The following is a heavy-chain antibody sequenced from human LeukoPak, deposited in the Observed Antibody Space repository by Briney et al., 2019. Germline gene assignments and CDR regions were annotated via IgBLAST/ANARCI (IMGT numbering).Heavy chain of an antibody. V-gene: IGHV3-30*03. Sequence: GTSLRLSCVASGFIFHDHGMDWVRQAPGKGLEWVAVIAADGGVKHYADSVKGRFTLSRDNSKNTLSLQMNSLSVEDTAVYYCAREATWGQWYFDHWGQGTPVTVSS. J-gene: IGHJ4*02. CDR1: GFIFHDHG. CDR3: AREATWGQWYFDH. CDR2: IAADGGVK. D-gene: IGHD6-19*01.